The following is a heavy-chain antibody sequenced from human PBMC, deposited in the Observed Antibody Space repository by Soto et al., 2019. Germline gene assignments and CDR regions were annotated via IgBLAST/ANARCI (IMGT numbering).Heavy chain of an antibody. J-gene: IGHJ6*02. D-gene: IGHD3-9*01. CDR1: GFTFSSYS. Sequence: ESGGGLVKPGGSLRLSCAASGFTFSSYSMNRVRQAPGKGLEWVSSISSSSSYIYYADSVKGRFTISRDNAKNSLYLQMNSLRAEDTAVYYCARVGTLTVPVWGQGTTVTVSS. V-gene: IGHV3-21*01. CDR2: ISSSSSYI. CDR3: ARVGTLTVPV.